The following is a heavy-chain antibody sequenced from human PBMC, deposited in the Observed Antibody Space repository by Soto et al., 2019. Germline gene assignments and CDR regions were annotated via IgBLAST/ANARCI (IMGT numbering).Heavy chain of an antibody. D-gene: IGHD3-3*01. J-gene: IGHJ5*02. V-gene: IGHV4-39*01. CDR2: FYYTGST. CDR3: ARQADLLSHFA. CDR1: GGSISSGSHY. Sequence: QLQLQESGPGLVKPSETLSLTCTVSGGSISSGSHYWGWIRQPPGKGLEWIASFYYTGSTYYNPSLKSRVTRSADTCKNQFSLRLSSVTAADTAVYYCARQADLLSHFAWGQGTLVTVSS.